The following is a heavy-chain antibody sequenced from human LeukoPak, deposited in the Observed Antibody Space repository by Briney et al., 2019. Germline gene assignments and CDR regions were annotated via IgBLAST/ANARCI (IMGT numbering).Heavy chain of an antibody. CDR1: GGSFSGYY. V-gene: IGHV4-59*01. D-gene: IGHD3-10*01. J-gene: IGHJ4*02. CDR2: IYYSGNT. CDR3: GRTSGPLSYFDS. Sequence: PSETLSLTCAVYGGSFSGYYWSCIRQPPGKGLEWIGYIYYSGNTNYNPSLKSRVTISIDTSKNQFSLNLSSLTAADTAVYYCGRTSGPLSYFDSWGQGTLVTVSS.